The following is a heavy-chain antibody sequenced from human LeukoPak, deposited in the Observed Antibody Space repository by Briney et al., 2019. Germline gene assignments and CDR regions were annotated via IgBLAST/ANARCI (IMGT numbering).Heavy chain of an antibody. J-gene: IGHJ3*02. Sequence: SSETLSLTCTVSGGSISSSSYYWGWIRQPPGKGLEWIGSIYYSGSTYYNPSLKSRVTISVDTSKNQFSLKLSSVTAADTAVYYCARGTGELAFDIWGQGTMVTVSS. CDR3: ARGTGELAFDI. V-gene: IGHV4-39*07. CDR1: GGSISSSSYY. D-gene: IGHD1-7*01. CDR2: IYYSGST.